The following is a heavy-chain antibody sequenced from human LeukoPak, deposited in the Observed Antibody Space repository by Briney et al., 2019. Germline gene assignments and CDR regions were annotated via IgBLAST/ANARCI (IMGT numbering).Heavy chain of an antibody. CDR2: ISGSGDST. J-gene: IGHJ4*02. V-gene: IGHV3-23*01. D-gene: IGHD2-2*01. Sequence: GGSLRLSCAASGFPFSDYAMTWVRQAPGKGLQWVSVISGSGDSTNYADSVKGRFTISRDNSKNTLSLQMNSLRAEDTAVYYCAKDPGVVPAHYFDYWGQGTLVTVSS. CDR3: AKDPGVVPAHYFDY. CDR1: GFPFSDYA.